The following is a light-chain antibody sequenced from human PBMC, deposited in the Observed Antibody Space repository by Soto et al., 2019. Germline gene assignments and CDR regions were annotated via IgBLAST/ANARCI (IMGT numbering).Light chain of an antibody. CDR3: YSYAGRNIWV. J-gene: IGLJ3*02. V-gene: IGLV2-23*01. CDR1: SSDVGSYNL. CDR2: EGS. Sequence: QSVLTQPASVSGSPGQSITISCTGTSSDVGSYNLVSWYQQHPGKAPKLMIYEGSKRPSGVSNRFSGSKSGNTASLTISGLQAEDEADYYCYSYAGRNIWVFGGGTQLTVL.